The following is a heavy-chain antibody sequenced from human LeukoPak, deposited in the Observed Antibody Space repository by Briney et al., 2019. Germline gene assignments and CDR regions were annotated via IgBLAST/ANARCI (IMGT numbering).Heavy chain of an antibody. V-gene: IGHV4-30-4*01. J-gene: IGHJ4*02. CDR1: GGSISSGDYY. CDR2: IYYSGST. Sequence: KASETLSLTCTVSGGSISSGDYYWSWIRQPPGKGLEWIGYIYYSGSTYYNPSLKSRVSISVDTSKNQFSLKLSSVTAADTAVYYCVRDRELTYWGQGILVTVSS. D-gene: IGHD3-10*01. CDR3: VRDRELTY.